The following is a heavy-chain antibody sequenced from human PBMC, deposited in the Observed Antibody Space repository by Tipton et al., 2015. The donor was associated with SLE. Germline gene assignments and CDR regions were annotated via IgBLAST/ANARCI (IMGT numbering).Heavy chain of an antibody. CDR1: GGSISSHY. CDR3: ARVALDSYSSSWSEYFQH. J-gene: IGHJ1*01. Sequence: TLSLTCTVSGGSISSHYWSWIRQPPGKGLEWIGSIYYSGSTYYNPSLKSRVTISVDTSKNQFSLKLSSVTAADTAVYYCARVALDSYSSSWSEYFQHWGQGTLVTVSS. D-gene: IGHD6-13*01. V-gene: IGHV4-39*07. CDR2: IYYSGST.